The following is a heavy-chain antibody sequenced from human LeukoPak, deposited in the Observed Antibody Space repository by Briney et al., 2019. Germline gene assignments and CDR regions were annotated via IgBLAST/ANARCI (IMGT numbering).Heavy chain of an antibody. CDR2: IKQDGSEK. CDR1: GFSFNTYW. J-gene: IGHJ6*03. D-gene: IGHD3-16*02. CDR3: ARRSYRGVIGVYYYYYMDV. V-gene: IGHV3-7*01. Sequence: GGSLRPSCVASGFSFNTYWMSWVRQAPGKGLEWVANIKQDGSEKYYVDSVKGRFTISRDNAKNSVYLQMNRLRVEDTAVYYCARRSYRGVIGVYYYYYMDVWGKGTPVTVSS.